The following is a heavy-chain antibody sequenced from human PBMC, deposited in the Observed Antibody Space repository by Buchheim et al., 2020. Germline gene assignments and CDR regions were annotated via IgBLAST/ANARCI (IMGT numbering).Heavy chain of an antibody. D-gene: IGHD6-13*01. CDR3: AGGRGQQLHYYYMDV. V-gene: IGHV4-34*01. J-gene: IGHJ6*03. CDR1: GGSFSGYY. CDR2: INHSGST. Sequence: QVQLQQWGAGLLKPSETLSLTCAVYGGSFSGYYWSWIRQPPGKGLEWIGEINHSGSTNYNPSLKSRVTISVDTSKNQFSLKLGSVTAADTAVYYCAGGRGQQLHYYYMDVWGKGTT.